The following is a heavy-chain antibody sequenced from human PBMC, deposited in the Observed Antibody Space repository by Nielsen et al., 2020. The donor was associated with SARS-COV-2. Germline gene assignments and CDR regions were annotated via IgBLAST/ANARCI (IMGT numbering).Heavy chain of an antibody. CDR2: IYYSGST. CDR3: ARAMSSAGSSWYYYYYGMDV. V-gene: IGHV4-59*13. Sequence: SETLSLTCTVSGGSISSYYWSWIRQPPGKGLEWIGYIYYSGSTNYNPSLKSRVTISVDTSKSQFSLKLSSVTAADTAVYYCARAMSSAGSSWYYYYYGMDVWGQGTTVTVSS. D-gene: IGHD6-13*01. CDR1: GGSISSYY. J-gene: IGHJ6*02.